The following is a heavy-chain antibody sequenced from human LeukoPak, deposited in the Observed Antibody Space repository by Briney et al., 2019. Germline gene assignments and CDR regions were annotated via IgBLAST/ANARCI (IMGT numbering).Heavy chain of an antibody. Sequence: ASVKVSCKASGGTFSSYGISWVRQAPGQGLEWMGGIIPIFGTANYAQKFQGRVTITADESTSTAYMELSSLRSEDTAVYYCARVVTYYDFWSGPFDYWGQGTLVTVSS. J-gene: IGHJ4*02. CDR3: ARVVTYYDFWSGPFDY. V-gene: IGHV1-69*13. CDR2: IIPIFGTA. CDR1: GGTFSSYG. D-gene: IGHD3-3*01.